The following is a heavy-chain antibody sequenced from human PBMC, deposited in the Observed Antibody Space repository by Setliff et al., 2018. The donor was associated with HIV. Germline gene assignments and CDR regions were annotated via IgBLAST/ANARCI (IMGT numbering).Heavy chain of an antibody. CDR1: GFTFSSYV. CDR3: ARSSQWLVGGYFHH. V-gene: IGHV3-23*01. D-gene: IGHD6-19*01. Sequence: PGGSLRLSCGASGFTFSSYVMSWVRQAPGKGLEWVSGISGSGGSTFYEDSVKGRFIISRDNSNNMLHLQMNSLRVEDTAIYYCARSSQWLVGGYFHHWGQGTLVTVSS. CDR2: ISGSGGST. J-gene: IGHJ1*01.